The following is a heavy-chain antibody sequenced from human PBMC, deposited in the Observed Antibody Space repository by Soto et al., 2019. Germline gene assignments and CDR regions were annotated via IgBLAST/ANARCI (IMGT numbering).Heavy chain of an antibody. Sequence: QLQLQESGSGLVKPSQTLSLTCAVSGDSISSGGSSWSWIRQPPEKGLEWIGYINHSGGTYYNPSLKSRVTRSVDRSKNQFSLKLSSVTAADSAVYYCARERDYGDRFFDYWGQGTLVTVSS. CDR1: GDSISSGGSS. CDR2: INHSGGT. CDR3: ARERDYGDRFFDY. D-gene: IGHD4-17*01. V-gene: IGHV4-30-2*01. J-gene: IGHJ4*02.